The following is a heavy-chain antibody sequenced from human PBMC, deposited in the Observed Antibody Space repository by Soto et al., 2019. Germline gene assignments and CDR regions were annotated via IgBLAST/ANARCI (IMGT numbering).Heavy chain of an antibody. CDR3: ARSRYIYGADAFDI. D-gene: IGHD5-18*01. CDR2: IDQSGST. Sequence: SETLSLTCAVSGASISSGGYSWSWIRQPPGKGLEWIGYIDQSGSTYYNPSLKSRVTILVGRSKNQFSLKLSSVTAADTAVYYCARSRYIYGADAFDIWGQGTTVTVSS. J-gene: IGHJ3*02. CDR1: GASISSGGYS. V-gene: IGHV4-30-2*01.